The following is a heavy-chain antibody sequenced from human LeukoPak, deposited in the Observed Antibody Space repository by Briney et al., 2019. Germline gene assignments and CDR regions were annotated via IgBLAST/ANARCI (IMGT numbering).Heavy chain of an antibody. J-gene: IGHJ1*01. CDR3: ARPACSSTSCYLYFQY. CDR2: IFPGDSDT. V-gene: IGHV5-51*04. D-gene: IGHD2-2*01. CDR1: GYTFTSYW. Sequence: GESLKISCKGSGYTFTSYWIGWVRQMPGKGLEWMGVIFPGDSDTRYSPSFQGQVTISADKPISTAYLQWSSLKASDAAMYYCARPACSSTSCYLYFQYWGQGTLVTVSS.